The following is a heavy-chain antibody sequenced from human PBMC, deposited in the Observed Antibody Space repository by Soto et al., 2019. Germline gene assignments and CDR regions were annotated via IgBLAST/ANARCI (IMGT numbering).Heavy chain of an antibody. Sequence: ASLKVSCKASGYTFTSYDINWVRQATGQGLEWMGWMNPNSGNTGYAQKFQGRVTMTRNTSISTAYMELSSLRSEDTAVYYCARGPFTIFGVVTRYYYYYMDVWGKGTTVTVSS. J-gene: IGHJ6*03. CDR3: ARGPFTIFGVVTRYYYYYMDV. CDR1: GYTFTSYD. V-gene: IGHV1-8*01. CDR2: MNPNSGNT. D-gene: IGHD3-3*01.